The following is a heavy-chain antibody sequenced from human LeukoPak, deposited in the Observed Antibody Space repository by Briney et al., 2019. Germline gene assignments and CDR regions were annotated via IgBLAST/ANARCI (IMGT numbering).Heavy chain of an antibody. CDR1: GGSTSSANYY. D-gene: IGHD5-12*01. CDR3: ARGPYEALDY. Sequence: SETLSLTCTVSGGSTSSANYYWSWIRQPPGKGLEWIGYIYYSGSTSYNPSLKSRLIILIDTSKNQSSLHLSSVTAADTAVYYCARGPYEALDYWGQGTLVTVSS. CDR2: IYYSGST. V-gene: IGHV4-30-4*08. J-gene: IGHJ4*02.